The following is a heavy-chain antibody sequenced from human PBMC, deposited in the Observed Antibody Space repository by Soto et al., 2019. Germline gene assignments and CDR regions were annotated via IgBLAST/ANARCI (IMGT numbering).Heavy chain of an antibody. D-gene: IGHD5-12*01. CDR1: GFTFSSYG. V-gene: IGHV3-33*01. CDR2: IWYDGSNK. J-gene: IGHJ5*02. CDR3: ARSARDGYNLYVYNWFDP. Sequence: PGGSLRLSCAASGFTFSSYGVHWVRQAPGKGLEWVAVIWYDGSNKYYADSVKGRFTISRDNSKNTLYLQMNSLRAEDTAVYYCARSARDGYNLYVYNWFDPWGQGTLVTVSS.